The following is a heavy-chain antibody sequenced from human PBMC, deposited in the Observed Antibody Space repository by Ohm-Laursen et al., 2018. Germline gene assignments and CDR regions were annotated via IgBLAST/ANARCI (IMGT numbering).Heavy chain of an antibody. D-gene: IGHD2-2*01. J-gene: IGHJ3*02. CDR2: IYYSGST. Sequence: SHTLSLTCTVSGGSISSGGYYWSWIRQHPGKDLEWIGYIYYSGSTYYNPSLESLVTISVDTSKNQFSLRLSSVSAADTAVYYCARFSSTSSVGNTFDIWGQGTMVTVSS. CDR1: GGSISSGGYY. V-gene: IGHV4-31*01. CDR3: ARFSSTSSVGNTFDI.